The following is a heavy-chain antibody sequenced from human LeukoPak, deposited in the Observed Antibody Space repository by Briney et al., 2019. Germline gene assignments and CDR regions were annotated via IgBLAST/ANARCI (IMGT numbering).Heavy chain of an antibody. CDR1: GGSISSGDYY. CDR2: MHYSGST. J-gene: IGHJ2*01. Sequence: SQTLSLTCTVSGGSISSGDYYWSWIRQPPGKGLEWIGSMHYSGSTYHNPSLKSRVTISVDTSKNQFSLKLSSVTAADTAIYYCARRDYGAYWYFDLWGRGTLVTVSS. V-gene: IGHV4-39*01. CDR3: ARRDYGAYWYFDL. D-gene: IGHD4-17*01.